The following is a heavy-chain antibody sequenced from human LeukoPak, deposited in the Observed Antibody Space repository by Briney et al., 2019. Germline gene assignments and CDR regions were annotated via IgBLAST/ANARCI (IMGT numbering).Heavy chain of an antibody. CDR1: GFTFSDYY. CDR2: ISGSGGST. Sequence: PGGSLRLSCAASGFTFSDYYMSWIRQAPGKGLEWVSAISGSGGSTYYADSVKGRFTISRDNSKNMLSLQMSSLRVEDTAVYYCAKHKSLWDWFDPWGQGTLVTVSS. J-gene: IGHJ5*02. V-gene: IGHV3-23*01. D-gene: IGHD3-16*01. CDR3: AKHKSLWDWFDP.